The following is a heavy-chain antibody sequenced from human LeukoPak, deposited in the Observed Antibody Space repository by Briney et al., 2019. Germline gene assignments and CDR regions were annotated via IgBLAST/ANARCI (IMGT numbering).Heavy chain of an antibody. J-gene: IGHJ5*02. CDR1: GYTFTSYY. D-gene: IGHD3-3*01. Sequence: GASVKVSCKASGYTFTSYYMHWVRQAPGQGLEWMGIINPSGGSTSYAQKFQGRVTMTRDTSTRTVYMELSSLRSEDTAVYYCARDVAFGVVITGFDPWGQGTLVTVSS. V-gene: IGHV1-46*01. CDR3: ARDVAFGVVITGFDP. CDR2: INPSGGST.